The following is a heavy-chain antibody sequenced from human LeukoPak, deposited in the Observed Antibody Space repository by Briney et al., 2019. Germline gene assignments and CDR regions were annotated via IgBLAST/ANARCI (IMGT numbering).Heavy chain of an antibody. J-gene: IGHJ4*02. D-gene: IGHD2-15*01. CDR3: ARGTYCSGGSCYSFDY. V-gene: IGHV3-21*01. Sequence: GGSLRFSCAASGFTFSSYSMNWVRQAPGKGLEWVSSISSSSSYIYYADSVKGRFTISRDNAKNSLYLQMNSLRAEDTAVYYCARGTYCSGGSCYSFDYWGQGTLVTVSS. CDR2: ISSSSSYI. CDR1: GFTFSSYS.